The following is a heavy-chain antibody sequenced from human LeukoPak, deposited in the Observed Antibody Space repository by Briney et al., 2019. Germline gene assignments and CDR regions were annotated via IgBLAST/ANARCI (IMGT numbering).Heavy chain of an antibody. CDR2: INPNSGFT. CDR1: GYTLTYNN. D-gene: IGHD2-2*01. J-gene: IGHJ4*02. V-gene: IGHV1-2*02. Sequence: ASVKVSCKASGYTLTYNNISWVRQAPGQGLEWMGWINPNSGFTNYAQKFQGRVTMTRDTSISTAYMELSRLRSDDTAVYYCARLADCSSSSCRSFDYWGQGTLVTVSS. CDR3: ARLADCSSSSCRSFDY.